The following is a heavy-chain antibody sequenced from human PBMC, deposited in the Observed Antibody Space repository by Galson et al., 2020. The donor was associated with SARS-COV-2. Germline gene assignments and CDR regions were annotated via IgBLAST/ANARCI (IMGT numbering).Heavy chain of an antibody. J-gene: IGHJ3*01. CDR3: AKDQAHTGCSRPSCYGPLFHAFPV. Sequence: GGSLRLSCVASGFSFSDYHMHWVRQAQGRGLEGVAVMGHDGSTTSQADSVKGRFTVPRDTSKSTVYLQMNSLTPDASALYYCAKDQAHTGCSRPSCYGPLFHAFPVWGPATVVPVSS. CDR2: MGHDGSTT. V-gene: IGHV3-30*02. D-gene: IGHD2-2*01. CDR1: GFSFSDYH.